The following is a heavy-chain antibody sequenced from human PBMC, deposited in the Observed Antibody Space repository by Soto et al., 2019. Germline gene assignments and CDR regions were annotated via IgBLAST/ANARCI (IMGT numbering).Heavy chain of an antibody. Sequence: EVQLVESGGGLVQPGRSLRLSCAASGFTFDDYAMHWVRQAPGKGLEWVSGISWNSGSIGYADSVKGRFTISRDNAKNSLYLQMNSLRAEDTALYYCAKDSLEGYYYYGMDVW. V-gene: IGHV3-9*01. J-gene: IGHJ6*01. CDR1: GFTFDDYA. CDR2: ISWNSGSI. CDR3: AKDSLEGYYYYGMDV. D-gene: IGHD1-1*01.